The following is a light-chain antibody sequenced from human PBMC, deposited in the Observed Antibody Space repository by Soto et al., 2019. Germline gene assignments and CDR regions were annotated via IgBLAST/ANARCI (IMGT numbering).Light chain of an antibody. CDR2: EVN. J-gene: IGLJ1*01. Sequence: QSVLTQPASVSGSLRQSITISCTGASSDVGSYTYVSWYQQHPGKAPKLMIYEVNNRPSGVSNRFSGSKSGNTASLTISGLQAEDEADYYCSSYTSSSTLYVFGTGTKLTVL. V-gene: IGLV2-14*01. CDR1: SSDVGSYTY. CDR3: SSYTSSSTLYV.